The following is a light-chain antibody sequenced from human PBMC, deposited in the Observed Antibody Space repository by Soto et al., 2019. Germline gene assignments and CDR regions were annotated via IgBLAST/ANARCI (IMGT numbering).Light chain of an antibody. Sequence: QSALTQPASVSGSPGQSITISCTGTSNDVGSYNYVSWYQQHPGKAPNLMIFEVTNRPSGVSNRFSGSKSGNTASLTISGLQAEDEADYYCSSYTSSNTFYVFGTGTKLTVL. CDR3: SSYTSSNTFYV. V-gene: IGLV2-14*01. J-gene: IGLJ1*01. CDR1: SNDVGSYNY. CDR2: EVT.